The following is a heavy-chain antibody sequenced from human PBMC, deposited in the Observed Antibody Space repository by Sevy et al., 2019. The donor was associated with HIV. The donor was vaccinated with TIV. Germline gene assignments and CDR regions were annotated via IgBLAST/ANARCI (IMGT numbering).Heavy chain of an antibody. CDR2: ISAYHGNT. CDR1: GYTFTSYG. J-gene: IGHJ5*02. D-gene: IGHD3-10*01. CDR3: ARGPRCGSGIYVWFDP. V-gene: IGHV1-18*01. Sequence: ASVKVSCKASGYTFTSYGISWVRQAPGQGLEWMGWISAYHGNTNYAQKLQGRVTMTTDTSTSTAYMELRSLRSDDTAVYYCARGPRCGSGIYVWFDPWGQGTLVTVSS.